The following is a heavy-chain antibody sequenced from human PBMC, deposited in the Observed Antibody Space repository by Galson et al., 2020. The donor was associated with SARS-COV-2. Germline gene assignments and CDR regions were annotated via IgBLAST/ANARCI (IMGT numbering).Heavy chain of an antibody. CDR3: AKRGGPPTGKDNWFDT. D-gene: IGHD1-1*01. V-gene: IGHV3-30*09. J-gene: IGHJ5*02. CDR1: GFTFSTYA. Sequence: TGGSLRLSCAASGFTFSTYAMHWVRQAPGKGLEWVALIGYDGNNKFYADSVKGRFAISRDNAQSTLFLQMNSLGTDDTAVYYCAKRGGPPTGKDNWFDTWGQGTLVTVSS. CDR2: IGYDGNNK.